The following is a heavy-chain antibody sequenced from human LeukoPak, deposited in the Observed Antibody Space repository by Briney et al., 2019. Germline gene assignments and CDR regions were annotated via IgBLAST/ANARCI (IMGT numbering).Heavy chain of an antibody. V-gene: IGHV4-34*01. CDR2: INHNGST. CDR1: GGSFSGYY. Sequence: SETLSLTCAVYGGSFSGYYWSWIRQPPGKGLEWIGEINHNGSTNYNPSLKSRVTISVDTSKNQFSLKLSSVTAADTAVYYCARRGDIVVVPAAIGYFDYWGQGTLVTVSS. CDR3: ARRGDIVVVPAAIGYFDY. J-gene: IGHJ4*02. D-gene: IGHD2-2*01.